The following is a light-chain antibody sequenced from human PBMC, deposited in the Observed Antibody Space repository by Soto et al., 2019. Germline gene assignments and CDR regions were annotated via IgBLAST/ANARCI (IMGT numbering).Light chain of an antibody. Sequence: SYELTQPPSVSASPGQTASITCSGDKLGDKYACWYQQQPGQSPVLVIYQDSKRPSGIPERFSRSNSGNTATLTISGTQGMDEADYYCQAWDSSTAVFGTGTKLTVL. J-gene: IGLJ1*01. CDR2: QDS. CDR3: QAWDSSTAV. CDR1: KLGDKY. V-gene: IGLV3-1*01.